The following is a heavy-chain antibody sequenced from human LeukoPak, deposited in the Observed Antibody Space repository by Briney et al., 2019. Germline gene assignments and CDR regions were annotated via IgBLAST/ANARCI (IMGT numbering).Heavy chain of an antibody. Sequence: VASVKVSCKASGGTFSSNAISWVRQAPGQGLEWMGRIIPILGIANYAQKFQGRVTITADKSTSTAYMELSSLRSEDTAVYYCARDKVPASVFDPRGQGTLVTVSS. V-gene: IGHV1-69*04. CDR1: GGTFSSNA. CDR3: ARDKVPASVFDP. CDR2: IIPILGIA. J-gene: IGHJ5*02. D-gene: IGHD2-2*01.